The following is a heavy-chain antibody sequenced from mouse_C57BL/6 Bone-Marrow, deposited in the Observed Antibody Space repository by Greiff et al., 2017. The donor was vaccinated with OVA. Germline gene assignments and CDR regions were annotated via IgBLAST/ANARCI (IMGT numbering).Heavy chain of an antibody. Sequence: QVQLQQPGAELVKPGASVKLSCKASGYTFTSYWMHWVKQRPGQGLEWIGMIHPNSGSTNYNEKFKSKATLTVDKSSSTAYMQLSSLTSEDSAIYYCARAPRYDFPYFDYWGQGTTLTVSS. V-gene: IGHV1-64*01. CDR2: IHPNSGST. CDR3: ARAPRYDFPYFDY. CDR1: GYTFTSYW. D-gene: IGHD2-4*01. J-gene: IGHJ2*01.